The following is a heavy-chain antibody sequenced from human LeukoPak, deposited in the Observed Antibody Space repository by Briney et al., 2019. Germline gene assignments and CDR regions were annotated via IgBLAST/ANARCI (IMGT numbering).Heavy chain of an antibody. V-gene: IGHV3-48*01. CDR1: GFTFSSYS. Sequence: GGSLRLSCAASGFTFSSYSMNWVRQAPGKGLEWVSYISSSSSTIYYADSVKGRFTISRDNAKNSLYLQMNSLRAEDTAVYYCARDRTEQWLATNDAFDIWGQGTMVTVSS. J-gene: IGHJ3*02. D-gene: IGHD6-19*01. CDR2: ISSSSSTI. CDR3: ARDRTEQWLATNDAFDI.